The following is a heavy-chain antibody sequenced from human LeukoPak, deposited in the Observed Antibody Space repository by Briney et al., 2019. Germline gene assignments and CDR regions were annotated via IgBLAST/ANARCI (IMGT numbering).Heavy chain of an antibody. V-gene: IGHV3-23*01. CDR2: ISGSGGST. Sequence: PGGSLRLSCAASGFTFSSYAMSWVRQAPGKGLEWVSAISGSGGSTYYADSVKGRFTISRDNSKNTLYLQMNSLRAEDTAVYYCAKDPSRYDFWSGYPEYYFDYWGQGTLVTVSS. CDR3: AKDPSRYDFWSGYPEYYFDY. J-gene: IGHJ4*02. CDR1: GFTFSSYA. D-gene: IGHD3-3*01.